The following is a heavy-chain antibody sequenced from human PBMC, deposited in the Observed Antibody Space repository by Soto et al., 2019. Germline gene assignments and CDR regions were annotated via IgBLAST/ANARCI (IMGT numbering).Heavy chain of an antibody. CDR2: IKQDGSGE. Sequence: SGGSLRLSCAASGFTFSTYWMSWVRQAPGKGLEWVGNIKQDGSGENYVDSVKGRLTISRDNANHSLYLQMNSLRAEDTAVYYCARDRGPPRYLYYGMDVWGQGTTVTVSS. V-gene: IGHV3-7*01. D-gene: IGHD3-10*01. CDR1: GFTFSTYW. J-gene: IGHJ6*02. CDR3: ARDRGPPRYLYYGMDV.